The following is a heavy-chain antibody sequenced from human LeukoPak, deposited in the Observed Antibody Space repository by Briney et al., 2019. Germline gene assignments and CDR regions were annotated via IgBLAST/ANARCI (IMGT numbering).Heavy chain of an antibody. CDR2: IYYSGST. D-gene: IGHD3-10*01. Sequence: PSETLSLTCTVSGGSISSGDYYWSWIRQPPGKGLEWIGYIYYSGSTYYNPSLRSRVTISVDTSKNQFSLKLSSVTAADTAVYYCARDTLWFGELSEWFDPWGQGTLVTVSS. J-gene: IGHJ5*02. V-gene: IGHV4-30-4*01. CDR1: GGSISSGDYY. CDR3: ARDTLWFGELSEWFDP.